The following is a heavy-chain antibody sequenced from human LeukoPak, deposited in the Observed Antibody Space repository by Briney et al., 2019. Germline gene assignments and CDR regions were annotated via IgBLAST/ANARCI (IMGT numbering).Heavy chain of an antibody. CDR1: GYTFTSYA. Sequence: ASVKVSCKASGYTFTSYAMNWVRQAPGQGLKWMGWINTNTGNPTYAQGFTGRFVFSLDTSVSTAYLQISSLKAEDTAVYYCARDRATMVRGVSYYYYYYMDVWGKGTTVTVSS. CDR3: ARDRATMVRGVSYYYYYYMDV. V-gene: IGHV7-4-1*02. J-gene: IGHJ6*03. CDR2: INTNTGNP. D-gene: IGHD3-10*01.